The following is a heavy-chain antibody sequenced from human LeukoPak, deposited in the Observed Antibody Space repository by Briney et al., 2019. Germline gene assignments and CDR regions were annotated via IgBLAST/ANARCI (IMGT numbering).Heavy chain of an antibody. J-gene: IGHJ4*02. V-gene: IGHV3-21*01. CDR1: GFTFSSHA. D-gene: IGHD6-13*01. Sequence: GGSLRLSCAASGFTFSSHAMNWVRQAPGKGLEWVSSISSSSSYIYYADSVKGRFTISRDNAKNSLYLQMNSLRAEDTAVYYCARDGSYSSSWYFDYWGQGTLVTVSS. CDR2: ISSSSSYI. CDR3: ARDGSYSSSWYFDY.